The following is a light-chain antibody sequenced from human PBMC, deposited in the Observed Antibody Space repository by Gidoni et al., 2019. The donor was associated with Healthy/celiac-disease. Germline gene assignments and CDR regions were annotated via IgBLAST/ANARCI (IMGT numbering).Light chain of an antibody. J-gene: IGLJ3*02. CDR3: QAWDSSPNWV. CDR1: KLGDKY. CDR2: QDS. V-gene: IGLV3-1*01. Sequence: SYELTQPPSVSVSPGQTASITCSGDKLGDKYACWYQQKPGQSPVLVIYQDSKRPSGIPERFSGSNSGNTATLTISGTQAMEEADYYCQAWDSSPNWVFGGGTKLTVL.